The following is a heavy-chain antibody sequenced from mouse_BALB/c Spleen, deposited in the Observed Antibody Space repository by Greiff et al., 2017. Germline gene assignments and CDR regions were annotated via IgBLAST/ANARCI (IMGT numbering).Heavy chain of an antibody. D-gene: IGHD4-1*01. J-gene: IGHJ2*01. V-gene: IGHV1-77*01. CDR1: GYTFTDYV. CDR3: ARRGTGTYYFDY. Sequence: QVHVKQSGPELVKPGASVKMSCKASGYTFTDYVISWVKQRTGQGLEWIGEIYPGSGSTYYNEKFKGKATLTADKSSNTSYMQLSSLTSEDSAVYFCARRGTGTYYFDYWGQGTTLTVSS. CDR2: IYPGSGST.